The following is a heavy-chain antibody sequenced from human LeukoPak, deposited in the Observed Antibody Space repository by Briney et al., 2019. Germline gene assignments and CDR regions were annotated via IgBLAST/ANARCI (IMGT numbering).Heavy chain of an antibody. CDR3: ARDLRYSSGWYYYYYYMDV. CDR1: GYIFSDYN. J-gene: IGHJ6*03. CDR2: INPNSGGT. V-gene: IGHV1-2*02. D-gene: IGHD6-19*01. Sequence: ASVKVSCKAFGYIFSDYNMHWVRQAPGQGLEWMGWINPNSGGTNYAQKFQGRVTMTRDTSISTAYMELSRLRSDDTAVYYCARDLRYSSGWYYYYYYMDVWGKGTTVTVSS.